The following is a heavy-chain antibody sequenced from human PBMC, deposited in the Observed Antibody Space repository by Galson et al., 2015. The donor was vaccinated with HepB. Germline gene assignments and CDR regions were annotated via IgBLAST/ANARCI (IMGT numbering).Heavy chain of an antibody. Sequence: SLRLSCAASGFTVSRNYTTWVRQAPGRGLEWVSSIYSGGETYYADSVKGRFATSRDNSKNTLYLQMNSLRAEDTAVYYCASDGPNSGGWYVYWGQGALVTVSS. J-gene: IGHJ4*02. D-gene: IGHD6-19*01. CDR1: GFTVSRNY. CDR2: IYSGGET. V-gene: IGHV3-53*01. CDR3: ASDGPNSGGWYVY.